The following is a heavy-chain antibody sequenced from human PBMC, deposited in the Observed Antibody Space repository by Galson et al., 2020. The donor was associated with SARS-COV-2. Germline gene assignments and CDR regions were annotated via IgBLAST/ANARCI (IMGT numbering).Heavy chain of an antibody. CDR3: ARMLTTVTAYDY. Sequence: SGPTLVKPTQTLTLTCTFSGFSLSTSGMCVIWIRQPPGKALEWLARIDWDDDKYYSTSLKTSLTISKDTSKNQVVLTMTNMDPVDTATYYCARMLTTVTAYDYWGQGTLVTVSS. D-gene: IGHD4-17*01. CDR1: GFSLSTSGMC. CDR2: IDWDDDK. V-gene: IGHV2-70*11. J-gene: IGHJ4*02.